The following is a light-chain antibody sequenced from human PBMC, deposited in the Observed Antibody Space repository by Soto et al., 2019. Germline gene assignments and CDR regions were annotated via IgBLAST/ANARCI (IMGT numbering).Light chain of an antibody. V-gene: IGKV1-5*03. CDR3: QQYKDYSWT. CDR2: TTS. J-gene: IGKJ1*01. Sequence: DIHLTQSPSTLSASVGDRITITCRASQSISRLLAWYQQKPWKAPKLLIYTTSSLESGVPSRFSGSGSGTEFTLTISSLTPDDFATYYCQQYKDYSWTFGQGTKVEIK. CDR1: QSISRL.